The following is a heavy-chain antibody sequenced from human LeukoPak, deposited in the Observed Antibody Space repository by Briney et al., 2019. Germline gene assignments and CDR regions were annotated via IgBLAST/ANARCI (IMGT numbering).Heavy chain of an antibody. V-gene: IGHV3-74*01. D-gene: IGHD5-18*01. CDR2: INSDGSST. CDR3: ARGGEYNYGFFDY. Sequence: PGGSLRLSCAASGFTFSSYWMHWVRQAPGKGLVWVSRINSDGSSTSYADSVNGRFTISRDNAKNTLYLQMNSLRAADTAVYYCARGGEYNYGFFDYWGQGTLVTVSS. CDR1: GFTFSSYW. J-gene: IGHJ4*02.